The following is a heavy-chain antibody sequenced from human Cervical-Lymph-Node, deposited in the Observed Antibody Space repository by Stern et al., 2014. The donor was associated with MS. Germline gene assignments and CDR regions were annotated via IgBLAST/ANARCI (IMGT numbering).Heavy chain of an antibody. J-gene: IGHJ4*02. Sequence: VQLVESGPGLVKPSETLSLTCTASGSSISSSYWSWIRQPPGKGPEWIAYIYYSGITNYNPSLRIRVTISVDMAKNQFSLKVTSVTAADTAVYYCAKWGTGGYGHFDYWGQGILVTVSS. CDR1: GSSISSSY. D-gene: IGHD3-16*01. CDR2: IYYSGIT. V-gene: IGHV4-59*01. CDR3: AKWGTGGYGHFDY.